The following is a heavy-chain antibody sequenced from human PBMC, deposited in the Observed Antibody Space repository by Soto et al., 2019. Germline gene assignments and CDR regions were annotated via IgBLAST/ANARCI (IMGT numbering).Heavy chain of an antibody. J-gene: IGHJ4*02. D-gene: IGHD6-13*01. V-gene: IGHV4-31*03. CDR2: IYYSGST. CDR3: ARHSSSPYYFDY. CDR1: GGSISSGGYY. Sequence: TLSLTCTVSGGSISSGGYYWSWIRQHPGKGLEWIGYIYYSGSTYYNPSLKSRVTISVDTSKNQFSLKLSSVTAADTAVYYCARHSSSPYYFDYWGQGTLVTVSS.